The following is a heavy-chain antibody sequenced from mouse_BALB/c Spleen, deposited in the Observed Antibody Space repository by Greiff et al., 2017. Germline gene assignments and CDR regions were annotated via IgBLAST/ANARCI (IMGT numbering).Heavy chain of an antibody. CDR1: GYTFTSYW. J-gene: IGHJ3*01. V-gene: IGHV1-87*01. CDR2: IYPGDGDT. CDR3: ARIDYDYDGFAY. D-gene: IGHD2-4*01. Sequence: QVQLQQSGAELARPGASVKLSCKASGYTFTSYWMQWVKQRPGQGLEWIGAIYPGDGDTRYTQKFKGKATLTADKSSSTAYMQLSSLASEDSAVYYCARIDYDYDGFAYWGQGTLVTVSA.